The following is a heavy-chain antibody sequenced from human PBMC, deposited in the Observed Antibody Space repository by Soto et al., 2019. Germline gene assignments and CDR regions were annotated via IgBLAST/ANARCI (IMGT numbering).Heavy chain of an antibody. CDR1: GFTFSSYE. J-gene: IGHJ6*02. V-gene: IGHV3-48*03. Sequence: GGSMRLSCAASGFTFSSYEMNWVRQAPGKGLEWVSYVTSSGSSTYYTASVKGRFTLSRDNAKNSLYLQMNSLRAEDTAVYYCARDKVTTLPGKTNGMDVWRQGTTVTVSS. CDR3: ARDKVTTLPGKTNGMDV. D-gene: IGHD1-1*01. CDR2: VTSSGSST.